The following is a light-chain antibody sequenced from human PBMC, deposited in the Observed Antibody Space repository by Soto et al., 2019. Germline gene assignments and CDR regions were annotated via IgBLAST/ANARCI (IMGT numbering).Light chain of an antibody. V-gene: IGLV2-14*01. Sequence: QAVLNQPASESGSPGQTIAISGTGASSDIGGYNAVSWYQHHPGKAPKLIIYEVTHRPSGVSDRFSASKSGNTASLTISGLQAEDEADYYCNSFRVSHLYVFGTGTKV. CDR1: SSDIGGYNA. CDR2: EVT. CDR3: NSFRVSHLYV. J-gene: IGLJ1*01.